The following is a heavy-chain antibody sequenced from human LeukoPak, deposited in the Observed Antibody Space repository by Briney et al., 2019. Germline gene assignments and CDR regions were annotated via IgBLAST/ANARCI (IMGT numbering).Heavy chain of an antibody. CDR3: AAGDGYIVGATGT. Sequence: GGSLRLSCAASGFTFSSYAMHWVRQAPGKGLEWVAVISYDGSNKYYADSVKGRFTISRDNSKNTLYLQMNSLRAEDTAVYYCAAGDGYIVGATGTWGQGTLVTVSS. V-gene: IGHV3-30-3*01. CDR1: GFTFSSYA. CDR2: ISYDGSNK. D-gene: IGHD1-26*01. J-gene: IGHJ5*02.